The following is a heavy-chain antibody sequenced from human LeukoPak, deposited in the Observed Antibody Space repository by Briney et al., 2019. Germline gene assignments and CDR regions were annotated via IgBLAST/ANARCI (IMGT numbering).Heavy chain of an antibody. J-gene: IGHJ4*02. CDR2: IYTSGST. V-gene: IGHV4-4*07. Sequence: SETLSLTCAVSGGSISSYYWSWIRQPAGKGLEWIGRIYTSGSTNYNPSLKSRVTMSVDTSKNQFSLKLSSVTAADTAVYYCARVDTQYSSSSGGFDYWGQGTLVTVSS. D-gene: IGHD6-6*01. CDR3: ARVDTQYSSSSGGFDY. CDR1: GGSISSYY.